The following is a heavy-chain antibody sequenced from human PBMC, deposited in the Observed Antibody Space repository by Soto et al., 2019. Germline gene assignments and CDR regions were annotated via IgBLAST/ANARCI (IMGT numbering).Heavy chain of an antibody. J-gene: IGHJ4*02. CDR2: VSGAGGSP. D-gene: IGHD6-19*01. Sequence: HPGGSLRLSCVASGFTFSDYAMSWVRQNPGKGLEWLSSVSGAGGSPYYADSVKGRFSFSRDNSKNTMYLQMNTLRAEDTALYYCARDLSNSSHWYFAFDYWGQGVLVTVSS. CDR3: ARDLSNSSHWYFAFDY. CDR1: GFTFSDYA. V-gene: IGHV3-23*01.